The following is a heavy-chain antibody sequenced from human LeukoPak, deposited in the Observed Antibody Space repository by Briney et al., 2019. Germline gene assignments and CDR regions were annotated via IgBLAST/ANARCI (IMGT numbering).Heavy chain of an antibody. J-gene: IGHJ4*02. V-gene: IGHV3-23*01. D-gene: IGHD5-18*01. CDR1: GFTFSSYA. Sequence: GGSLRLSCAASGFTFSSYAMSWVRQAPGKGLEWVSVISGSGDSTYYADSVKGRFTISRDNSKNTLYLQMNSLRSDDTAVYYCARNRIQLWLCDYWGQGTLVTVSS. CDR2: ISGSGDST. CDR3: ARNRIQLWLCDY.